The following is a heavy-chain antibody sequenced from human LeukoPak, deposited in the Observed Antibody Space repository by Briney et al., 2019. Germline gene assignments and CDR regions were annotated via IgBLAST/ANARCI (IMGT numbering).Heavy chain of an antibody. D-gene: IGHD4-17*01. J-gene: IGHJ4*02. CDR2: ISWNSGSI. CDR1: GFTFDDYA. V-gene: IGHV3-9*01. Sequence: PGGSLRLSCAASGFTFDDYAMHWVRQAPGKGLEWVSGISWNSGSIGYADSVKGRFTISRDNAKNSLYLQMNSLRAEDTALYYCAKGRTVTTYYFDYWGQGTLVTVSS. CDR3: AKGRTVTTYYFDY.